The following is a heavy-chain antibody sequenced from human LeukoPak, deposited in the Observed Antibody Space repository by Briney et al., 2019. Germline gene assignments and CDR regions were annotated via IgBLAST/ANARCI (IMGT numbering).Heavy chain of an antibody. V-gene: IGHV3-74*01. D-gene: IGHD3-10*01. CDR2: ITGDGNDL. Sequence: RLLRLSCAVPGFTFTDHWMHWVRKPLGKGLEWVSRITGDGNDLNYADSVKGRFTVSRDNAKNILYLQMNNLRAEDTAVYYCARDLILGSGSCGSWGQGVLATVSP. CDR1: GFTFTDHW. CDR3: ARDLILGSGSCGS. J-gene: IGHJ5*02.